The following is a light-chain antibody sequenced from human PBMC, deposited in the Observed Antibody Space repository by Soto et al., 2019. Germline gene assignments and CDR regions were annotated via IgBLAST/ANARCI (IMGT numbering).Light chain of an antibody. CDR3: QTWGTGIHVV. Sequence: QSVLTQSPSASASLGASVKLTCTLSSGHSSYAIAWHQQQPEKGPRYLMKLDSDGSHTKGDAIPDRFSGSSSGAERYLTISSLQSEDGADYYCQTWGTGIHVVFGGGPKLTVL. V-gene: IGLV4-69*01. CDR1: SGHSSYA. J-gene: IGLJ2*01. CDR2: LDSDGSH.